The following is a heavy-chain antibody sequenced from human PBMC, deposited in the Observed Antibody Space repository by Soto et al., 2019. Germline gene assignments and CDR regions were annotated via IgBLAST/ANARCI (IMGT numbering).Heavy chain of an antibody. CDR1: GGSVSSGSYY. CDR2: IYYSGST. Sequence: PSETLSLTCTVSGGSVSSGSYYWSWIRQPPGKGLEWIGSIYYSGSTYYNPSLKSRVTISVDTSKNQFSLKLSSVTAADTAVYYCARLYYDFWSGYWSYFDYWGQGTLVTVSS. V-gene: IGHV4-39*01. CDR3: ARLYYDFWSGYWSYFDY. J-gene: IGHJ4*02. D-gene: IGHD3-3*01.